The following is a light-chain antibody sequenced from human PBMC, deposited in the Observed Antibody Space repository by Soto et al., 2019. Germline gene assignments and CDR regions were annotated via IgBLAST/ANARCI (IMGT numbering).Light chain of an antibody. CDR1: SSDVGGYNY. J-gene: IGLJ1*01. CDR2: EVS. CDR3: SSYTSSSTHYV. Sequence: QSVLTQPASVSGSPGQSITISCTGTSSDVGGYNYVSWYQQHPGKAPKLTIYEVSNRPSGVSNRFSGSKSGNTASLTISGLQAEDEADYYCSSYTSSSTHYVFGTGTKVTVL. V-gene: IGLV2-14*01.